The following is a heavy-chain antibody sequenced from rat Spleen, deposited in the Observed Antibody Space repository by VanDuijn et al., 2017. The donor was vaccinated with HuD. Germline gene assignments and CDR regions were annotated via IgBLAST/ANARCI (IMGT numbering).Heavy chain of an antibody. CDR3: ARHGNNYGWFAY. CDR1: GFTFSDYY. V-gene: IGHV5-7*01. Sequence: EVQLVESGGCLVQPGRALKLSCAASGFTFSDYYMAWVRQAPTKGLEWVASISYDGTATYYRDSVKGRFPLSRDNAKSTLYLQMDSLRSEDTATYYCARHGNNYGWFAYWGQGTLVTVSS. CDR2: ISYDGTAT. J-gene: IGHJ3*01. D-gene: IGHD1-10*01.